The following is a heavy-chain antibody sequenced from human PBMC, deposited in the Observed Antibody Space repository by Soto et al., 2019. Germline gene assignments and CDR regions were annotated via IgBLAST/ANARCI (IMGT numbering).Heavy chain of an antibody. CDR2: ISGSGGST. D-gene: IGHD3-22*01. J-gene: IGHJ4*01. CDR3: TTDSYSTMIVVRFDY. Sequence: GGSLRLSCAASGFTFSSYAMSWVRQAPGKGLEWVSAISGSGGSTYYADSVKGRFTISRDNSKNTLYLQMNSLKTEDTGIYYCTTDSYSTMIVVRFDYWGHGTLVTVSS. CDR1: GFTFSSYA. V-gene: IGHV3-23*01.